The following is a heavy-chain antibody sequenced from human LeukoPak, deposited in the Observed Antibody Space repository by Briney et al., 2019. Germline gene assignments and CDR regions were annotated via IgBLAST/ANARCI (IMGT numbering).Heavy chain of an antibody. Sequence: GGSLRLSCAASGFTFSSYEMNWVRQAPGKGLEWVSYISSSGSTIYYADSVKGRFTISRDNAKNSLYLQMNSLRAEDTAVYYCARVLDTAMVFDYWGQGTLVTVSS. CDR2: ISSSGSTI. V-gene: IGHV3-48*03. J-gene: IGHJ4*02. CDR1: GFTFSSYE. D-gene: IGHD5-18*01. CDR3: ARVLDTAMVFDY.